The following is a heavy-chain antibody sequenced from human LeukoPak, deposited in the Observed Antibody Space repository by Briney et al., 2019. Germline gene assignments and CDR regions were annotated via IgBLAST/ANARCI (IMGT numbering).Heavy chain of an antibody. V-gene: IGHV4-31*03. CDR3: ARDHNGILTGSTAFDI. J-gene: IGHJ3*02. CDR2: IYYSGST. Sequence: SETLSLTCTVSGGSISSGGYYWSWIRQHPGKGLEWIGYIYYSGSTYYNPSLKSRVTISVDTSKNQFSLKLSSVTAADTAVYYCARDHNGILTGSTAFDIWGQGTMVTVSS. CDR1: GGSISSGGYY. D-gene: IGHD3-9*01.